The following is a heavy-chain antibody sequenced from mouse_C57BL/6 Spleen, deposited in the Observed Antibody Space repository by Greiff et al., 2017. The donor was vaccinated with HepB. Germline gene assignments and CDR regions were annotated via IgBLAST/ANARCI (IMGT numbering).Heavy chain of an antibody. CDR1: GYTFTSYW. D-gene: IGHD2-5*01. V-gene: IGHV1-64*01. J-gene: IGHJ4*01. Sequence: QVQLKQPGAELVKPGASVKLSCKASGYTFTSYWMHWVKQRPGQGLEWIGMIHPNSGSTNYNEKFKSKATLTVDKSSSTAYMQLSSLTSEDSAVYYCAAPYYSNYGDAMDYWGQGTSVTVSS. CDR3: AAPYYSNYGDAMDY. CDR2: IHPNSGST.